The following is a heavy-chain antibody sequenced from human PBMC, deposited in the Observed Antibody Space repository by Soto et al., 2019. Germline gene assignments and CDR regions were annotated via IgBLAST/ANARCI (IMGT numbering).Heavy chain of an antibody. CDR2: IRSNADGGTT. D-gene: IGHD2-2*01. CDR3: TTDAAGYCSSTTCNTPQNWFDP. V-gene: IGHV3-15*01. Sequence: GSLRLSCAASGFTFSNAWMSWVRQAPGKGLEWVGRIRSNADGGTTNYAAPAKDRFTMSRDDSKNTLYLQMSSLKTEDTAVYYCTTDAAGYCSSTTCNTPQNWFDPWGQGTLVTVSS. CDR1: GFTFSNAW. J-gene: IGHJ5*02.